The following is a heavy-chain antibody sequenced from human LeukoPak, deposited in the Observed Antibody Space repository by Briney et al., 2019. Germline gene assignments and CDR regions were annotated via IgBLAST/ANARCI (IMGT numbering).Heavy chain of an antibody. D-gene: IGHD1-26*01. J-gene: IGHJ4*02. CDR3: AKGRGYSGSYYADY. Sequence: GGSLRLSCAASGFTFSSYSMNWVRQAPGKGLEWVSFISRSGSTTYYADSMKGRLTISRDNAKSSLYLQMNSLRAEDTAVYYCAKGRGYSGSYYADYWGQGTLVTVSS. CDR2: ISRSGSTT. V-gene: IGHV3-48*01. CDR1: GFTFSSYS.